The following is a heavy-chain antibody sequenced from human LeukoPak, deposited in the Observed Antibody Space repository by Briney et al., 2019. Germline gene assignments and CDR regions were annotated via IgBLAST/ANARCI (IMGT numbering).Heavy chain of an antibody. CDR3: ARCRGGSCSYYFDY. Sequence: GGSLRLSCAASGFTFSSYEMNWVRQAPGKGLEWVSYISSSGSTIYYAGSVKGRFTISRDNAKNSLYLQMNSLRAEDTAVYYCARCRGGSCSYYFDYWGQGTLVTVSS. D-gene: IGHD2-15*01. CDR1: GFTFSSYE. V-gene: IGHV3-48*03. J-gene: IGHJ4*02. CDR2: ISSSGSTI.